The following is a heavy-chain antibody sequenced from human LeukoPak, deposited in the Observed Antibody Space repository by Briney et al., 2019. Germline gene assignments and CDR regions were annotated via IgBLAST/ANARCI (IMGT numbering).Heavy chain of an antibody. J-gene: IGHJ4*02. CDR3: ARVEEGSSWSEPQFDY. CDR2: ISAYNGNT. D-gene: IGHD6-13*01. V-gene: IGHV1-18*01. Sequence: APVKVFCKASGYTFTSYGISWVRQAPGQGLEWMGWISAYNGNTNYAQKLQGRVTMTTDTSTSTAYMELRSLRSDDTAVYYCARVEEGSSWSEPQFDYWGQGTLVTVSS. CDR1: GYTFTSYG.